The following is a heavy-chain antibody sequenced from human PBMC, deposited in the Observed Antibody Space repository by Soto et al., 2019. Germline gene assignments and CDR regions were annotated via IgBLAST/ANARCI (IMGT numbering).Heavy chain of an antibody. J-gene: IGHJ4*02. CDR3: AKAVFVICYPHDFDY. D-gene: IGHD2-15*01. V-gene: IGHV1-18*04. Sequence: ASVKVSCKASGYTFTSYGISWVRQAPGQGLEWMGWISAYNGNTNYAQKLQGRVTMTTDTSTSTAYMELRSLRSDDTAVYYCAKAVFVICYPHDFDYWGQGTLVTVSS. CDR1: GYTFTSYG. CDR2: ISAYNGNT.